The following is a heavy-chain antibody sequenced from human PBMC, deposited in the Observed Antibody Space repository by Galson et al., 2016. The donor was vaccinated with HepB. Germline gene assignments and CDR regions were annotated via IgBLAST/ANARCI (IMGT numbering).Heavy chain of an antibody. J-gene: IGHJ4*02. CDR2: IYYDGSKK. Sequence: SLRLSCAASGFTFSTYAMHWVRQAPGKGLEWVAFIYYDGSKKYYADSVKGRFTISRDNSKKTVYLQMSSLRAEDTAVYYCARLFGGYIDYWGQGTLVTVSS. D-gene: IGHD2-15*01. CDR1: GFTFSTYA. CDR3: ARLFGGYIDY. V-gene: IGHV3-33*08.